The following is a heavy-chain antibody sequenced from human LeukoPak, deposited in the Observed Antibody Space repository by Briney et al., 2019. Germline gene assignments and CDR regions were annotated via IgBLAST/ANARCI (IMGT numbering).Heavy chain of an antibody. CDR3: ARNERRAQKDTYYAYFYYMDV. Sequence: PSETLSLTCTVSNGSISSHYWSWIRQPPGKGLEWIGLIYSSGYTNYNHSLKSRVTISVDTSRNQFSLKLSSATAADTAVYFCARNERRAQKDTYYAYFYYMDVWGKGSTVTVSS. CDR1: NGSISSHY. D-gene: IGHD6-25*01. V-gene: IGHV4-59*11. CDR2: IYSSGYT. J-gene: IGHJ6*03.